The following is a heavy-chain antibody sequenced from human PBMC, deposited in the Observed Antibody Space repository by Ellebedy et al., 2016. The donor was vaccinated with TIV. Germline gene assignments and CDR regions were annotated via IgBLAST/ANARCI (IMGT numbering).Heavy chain of an antibody. CDR3: VKDRGDIIRDFDY. CDR2: MNNNGGNT. Sequence: GESLKISCSASGFTFSHYAMHWVRQAPGKGLEYVSAMNNNGGNTYYADSVKGRFTISRDNSKNTLYLQMNSLRPEDMAMYYCVKDRGDIIRDFDYWGQGTLVTVSS. CDR1: GFTFSHYA. V-gene: IGHV3-64D*06. D-gene: IGHD2-21*02. J-gene: IGHJ4*02.